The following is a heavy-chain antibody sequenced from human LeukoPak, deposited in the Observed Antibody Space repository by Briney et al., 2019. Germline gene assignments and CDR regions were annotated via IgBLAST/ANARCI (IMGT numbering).Heavy chain of an antibody. CDR1: GYTFTYYY. Sequence: SVKVSCKASGYTFTYYYIYWVRQAPGQGLEWMGGIIPIFSTANYAQKFQGRVTITADESTSTAYMELSSLRSEDTAVYYCARDRVGATYFDYWGQGTLVTVSS. CDR3: ARDRVGATYFDY. CDR2: IIPIFSTA. V-gene: IGHV1-69*13. D-gene: IGHD1-26*01. J-gene: IGHJ4*02.